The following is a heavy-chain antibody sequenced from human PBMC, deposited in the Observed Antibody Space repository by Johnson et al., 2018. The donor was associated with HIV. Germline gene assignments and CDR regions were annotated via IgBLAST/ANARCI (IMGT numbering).Heavy chain of an antibody. D-gene: IGHD3-10*01. CDR2: ILDDVSTT. J-gene: IGHJ3*02. Sequence: QVQLVESGGGVVQPGRSLRLSCAASGFTFRSFAMHWVRQAPGKGLEWVALILDDVSTTYFVDSVKGRFTISRDNSKNTLYLQMSSLSAEDTAVYYCARGPIFYYSSGLWAFDIWGQGTTVTVSS. V-gene: IGHV3-30*04. CDR1: GFTFRSFA. CDR3: ARGPIFYYSSGLWAFDI.